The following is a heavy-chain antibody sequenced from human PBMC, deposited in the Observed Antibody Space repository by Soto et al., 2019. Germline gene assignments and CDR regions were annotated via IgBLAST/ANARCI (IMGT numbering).Heavy chain of an antibody. CDR3: AKDAPELRYFDWFSRLPTYFDY. CDR2: ISGSGGST. D-gene: IGHD3-9*01. V-gene: IGHV3-23*01. J-gene: IGHJ4*02. CDR1: GFTFSSYA. Sequence: PGGSLRLSCAASGFTFSSYAMSWVRQAPGKGLEWVSAISGSGGSTYYADSVKGRFTISRDNSKNTLYLQMNSLRAEDTAVYYCAKDAPELRYFDWFSRLPTYFDYWGQGTLVTVSS.